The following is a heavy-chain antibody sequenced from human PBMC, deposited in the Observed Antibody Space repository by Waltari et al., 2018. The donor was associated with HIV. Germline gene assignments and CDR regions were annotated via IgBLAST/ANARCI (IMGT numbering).Heavy chain of an antibody. J-gene: IGHJ4*02. CDR3: ARTTHGIDF. Sequence: EVQLVESGGGLVQPGGSLRISCVASGFTFSSYNMNWVRQAPGKGLEWLSYITSSGYTIYYADSVEGRFTVSRDNAKNSLYLQMNSLRAEDTAVYYCARTTHGIDFWGQGTLVTVSS. CDR1: GFTFSSYN. CDR2: ITSSGYTI. D-gene: IGHD1-1*01. V-gene: IGHV3-48*04.